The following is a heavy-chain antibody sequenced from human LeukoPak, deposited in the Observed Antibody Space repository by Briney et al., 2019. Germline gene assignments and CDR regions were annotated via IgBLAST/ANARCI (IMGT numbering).Heavy chain of an antibody. CDR1: GGTFSSYA. D-gene: IGHD5-12*01. J-gene: IGHJ4*02. V-gene: IGHV1-69*05. CDR3: ARADSGYEDSHIDY. Sequence: SVKVSCKASGGTFSSYAISWVRQAPGQGLEWMGGIIPIFGTANYAQKFQGRVSMTRSTSISTAYMELSSLRSEDTAVYYCARADSGYEDSHIDYWGQGTLVTVSS. CDR2: IIPIFGTA.